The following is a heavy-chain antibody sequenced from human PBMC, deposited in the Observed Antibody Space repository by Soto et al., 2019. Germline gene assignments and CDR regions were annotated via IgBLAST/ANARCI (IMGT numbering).Heavy chain of an antibody. V-gene: IGHV4-4*02. CDR3: ARRRIIMLRGVSHYSGMDV. Sequence: SETLSLTCAVSSGSISSSNWWTWVRQPPGKGLEWIGEIYHIGSTNYNPSLKSRVTLSVDKSRTRFSLNLSSVTAADTALYYCARRRIIMLRGVSHYSGMDVWGQGTTVTVSS. CDR2: IYHIGST. CDR1: SGSISSSNW. D-gene: IGHD3-10*01. J-gene: IGHJ6*02.